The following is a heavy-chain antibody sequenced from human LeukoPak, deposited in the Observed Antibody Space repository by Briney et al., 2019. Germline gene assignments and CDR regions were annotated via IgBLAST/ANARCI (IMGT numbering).Heavy chain of an antibody. CDR2: IIPIFGTA. V-gene: IGHV1-69*13. CDR1: GGTFSSYA. D-gene: IGHD4-17*01. J-gene: IGHJ6*02. CDR3: ARGRTTVTTGAYLDDDYYYGMDV. Sequence: SVKVSCKASGGTFSSYAISWVRQAPGQGLEWMGGIIPIFGTANYAQKFQGRVTITADESTSTAYMELSSLRSEDTAVYYCARGRTTVTTGAYLDDDYYYGMDVWGQGTTVTVSS.